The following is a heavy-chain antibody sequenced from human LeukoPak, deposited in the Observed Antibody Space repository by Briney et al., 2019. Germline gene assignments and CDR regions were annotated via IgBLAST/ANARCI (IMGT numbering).Heavy chain of an antibody. CDR2: IWYDGSNK. D-gene: IGHD1-26*01. V-gene: IGHV3-33*01. Sequence: PGGSLRLSCAASGFTFSSYGMHWVRQAPGKGLEWVAVIWYDGSNKYYADSVKGRFTISRDNSKNTLYLQMNSLRAEDTAVYYCAGGVGAISTFDYWGQGTLVTVSS. CDR1: GFTFSSYG. J-gene: IGHJ4*02. CDR3: AGGVGAISTFDY.